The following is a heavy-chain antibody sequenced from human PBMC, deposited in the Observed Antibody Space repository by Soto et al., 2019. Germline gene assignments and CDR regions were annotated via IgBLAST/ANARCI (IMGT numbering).Heavy chain of an antibody. V-gene: IGHV1-18*01. J-gene: IGHJ4*02. CDR2: ITTYNGNT. Sequence: ASVKVSCKASGYIFNTYGISWVRQAPGQGLEWMGRITTYNGNTNYAQKLQGRVTMTTDTSTSTVYMELKSLTSDDTAVYYCARDPRGYNYGDFDSWGQGSLVTVS. CDR1: GYIFNTYG. D-gene: IGHD5-18*01. CDR3: ARDPRGYNYGDFDS.